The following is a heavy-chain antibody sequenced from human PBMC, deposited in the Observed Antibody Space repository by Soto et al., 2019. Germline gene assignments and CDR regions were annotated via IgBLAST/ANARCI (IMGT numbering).Heavy chain of an antibody. Sequence: QVQLVQSGAEMKKPGSSVKVSCQSSGGTFNTYAMNWVRQAPGQGPEWMGDISPMFEAANYSPKFQGRVTIAADESTGTSDMQLSSLTSEDTALYFCAREVQVHTPDFVYWGQGTLVTVSS. J-gene: IGHJ4*02. V-gene: IGHV1-69*19. CDR3: AREVQVHTPDFVY. D-gene: IGHD3-10*01. CDR1: GGTFNTYA. CDR2: ISPMFEAA.